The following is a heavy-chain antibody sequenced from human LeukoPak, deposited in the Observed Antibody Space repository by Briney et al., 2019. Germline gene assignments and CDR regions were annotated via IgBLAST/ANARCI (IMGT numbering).Heavy chain of an antibody. V-gene: IGHV4-61*02. CDR3: ASMWLDLYFDY. D-gene: IGHD6-19*01. Sequence: SETLSLTCTVSGGSISSGSYYWSWIRQPAGKGLEWIGRIYTSGSTNYNPSLKSRVTISVDTSKNQFSLKLSSVTAADTAVYYCASMWLDLYFDYWGQGTLVTVSS. CDR2: IYTSGST. J-gene: IGHJ4*02. CDR1: GGSISSGSYY.